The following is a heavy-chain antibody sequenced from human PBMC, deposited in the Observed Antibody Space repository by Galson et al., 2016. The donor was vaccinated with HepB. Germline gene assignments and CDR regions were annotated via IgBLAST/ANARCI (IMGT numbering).Heavy chain of an antibody. J-gene: IGHJ4*02. CDR1: GFTFSNYG. CDR3: ARGSRWCSSTSCYVDH. V-gene: IGHV3-30-3*01. D-gene: IGHD2-2*01. CDR2: ISYGGSNE. Sequence: SLRLSCAASGFTFSNYGMNWVRQAPGKGLEWVAFISYGGSNEYYADSVKGRFTISRENSKNTLYLQMNSLRAEDTAVYYCARGSRWCSSTSCYVDHWGQGTLVAVSA.